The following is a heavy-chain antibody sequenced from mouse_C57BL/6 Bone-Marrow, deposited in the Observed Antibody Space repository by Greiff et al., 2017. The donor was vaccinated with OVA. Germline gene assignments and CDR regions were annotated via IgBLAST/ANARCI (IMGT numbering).Heavy chain of an antibody. CDR3: ASGAVVPYYYAMDY. J-gene: IGHJ4*01. D-gene: IGHD1-1*01. Sequence: QVQLQQPGAELVKPGASVKLSCKASGYTFTSYWMHWVKQRPGRGLEWIGRIDPNSGGTKYNEKFKSKATLTVDKPSSTAYMQLSSLTSEDSAVYYCASGAVVPYYYAMDYWGQGTSATVSS. CDR2: IDPNSGGT. CDR1: GYTFTSYW. V-gene: IGHV1-72*01.